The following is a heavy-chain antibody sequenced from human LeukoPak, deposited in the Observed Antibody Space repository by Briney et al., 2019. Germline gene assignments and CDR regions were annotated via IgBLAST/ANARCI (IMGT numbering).Heavy chain of an antibody. CDR1: GVSMSSGAFY. CDR3: ARAFPFDDYGDPDAFDI. D-gene: IGHD4-17*01. J-gene: IGHJ3*02. Sequence: SQTLSLTCTVSGVSMSSGAFYWSWIRQHPGKGLEWIGNIYYSGSTYYNPSLKSRVTISVDRSKNQFSLKLTSVTAADTAVYYCARAFPFDDYGDPDAFDIWRQGTMVTVSS. V-gene: IGHV4-30-4*08. CDR2: IYYSGST.